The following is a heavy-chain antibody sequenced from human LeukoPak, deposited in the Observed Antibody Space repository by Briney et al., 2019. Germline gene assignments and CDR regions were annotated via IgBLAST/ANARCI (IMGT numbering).Heavy chain of an antibody. Sequence: KPSETLSLTCAVYGGSFSGYYWSWIRQPPGKGLEWIGEINHSGSTNYNPSLKSRVTISVDTSKNQFSLKLSSVTAADTAVYYCARSRYCSSTSCYALDYWGQGTLVTVSS. CDR2: INHSGST. V-gene: IGHV4-34*01. J-gene: IGHJ4*02. CDR3: ARSRYCSSTSCYALDY. D-gene: IGHD2-2*01. CDR1: GGSFSGYY.